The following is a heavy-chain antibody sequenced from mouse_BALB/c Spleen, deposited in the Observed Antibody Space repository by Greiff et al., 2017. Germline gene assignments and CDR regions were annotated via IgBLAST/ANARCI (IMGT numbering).Heavy chain of an antibody. CDR1: GYSITSGYY. V-gene: IGHV3-6*02. CDR2: ISYDGSN. CDR3: AREGIYYYGRGDY. J-gene: IGHJ2*01. Sequence: DVQLQESGPGLVKPSQSLSLTCSVTGYSITSGYYWNWIRQFPGNKLEWMGYISYDGSNNYNPSLKNRISITRDTSKNQFFLKLNSVTTEDTATYYCAREGIYYYGRGDYWGQGTTLTVSS. D-gene: IGHD1-1*01.